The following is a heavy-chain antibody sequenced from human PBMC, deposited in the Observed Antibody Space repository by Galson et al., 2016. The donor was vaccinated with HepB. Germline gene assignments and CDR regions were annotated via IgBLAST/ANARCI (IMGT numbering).Heavy chain of an antibody. J-gene: IGHJ3*02. D-gene: IGHD3-10*01. CDR1: GYSFTSYW. Sequence: QSGAEVKEPGESLKISCQGSGYSFTSYWIAWVRQMPGKGLEFMGIIHPTDSDTRYSPSFQGQGTFSVDKSISPAYVHWARLKASETAIHFWARGVLGTRGCFNIWGPGKNGTVSS. CDR2: IHPTDSDT. V-gene: IGHV5-51*01. CDR3: ARGVLGTRGCFNI.